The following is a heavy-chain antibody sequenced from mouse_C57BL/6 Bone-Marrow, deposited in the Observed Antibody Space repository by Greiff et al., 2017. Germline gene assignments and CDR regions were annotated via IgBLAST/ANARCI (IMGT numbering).Heavy chain of an antibody. CDR1: GYTFTSYG. D-gene: IGHD2-3*01. J-gene: IGHJ4*01. CDR3: ARSRWLLRYAMDY. V-gene: IGHV1-81*01. Sequence: VQRVESGAELARPGASVKLSCKASGYTFTSYGISWVKQRTGQGLEWIGEIYPRSGNTYYNEKFKGKATLTADKSSSTAYMELRSLTSEDSAVYFCARSRWLLRYAMDYWGQGTSVTVSS. CDR2: IYPRSGNT.